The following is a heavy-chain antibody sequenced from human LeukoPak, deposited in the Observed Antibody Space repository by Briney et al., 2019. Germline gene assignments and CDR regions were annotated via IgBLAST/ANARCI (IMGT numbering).Heavy chain of an antibody. CDR3: ARHPPGGYSYYYGMDV. CDR2: IYYSGST. CDR1: GGSISSSSYY. V-gene: IGHV4-39*01. J-gene: IGHJ6*02. Sequence: SETLSLTCTVSGGSISSSSYYWGWIRQPPGKGLEWIGSIYYSGSTYCNPSLKSRVTISVDTSKNQSSLKLSSVTAADTAVYYCARHPPGGYSYYYGMDVWGQGTTVTVSS. D-gene: IGHD5-18*01.